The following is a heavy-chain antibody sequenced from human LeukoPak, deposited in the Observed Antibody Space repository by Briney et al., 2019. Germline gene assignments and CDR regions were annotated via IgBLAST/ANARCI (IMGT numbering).Heavy chain of an antibody. CDR2: IYTSGST. CDR3: ARLTPLTIAPQYYFDY. J-gene: IGHJ4*02. CDR1: GGSISSYY. Sequence: SETLSLTCTVSGGSISSYYWSWIRQPPGKGLERIGYIYTSGSTNYNPSLKSRVTISVDTSKNQFSLKLSSVTAADTAVYYCARLTPLTIAPQYYFDYWGQGTLVTVSS. V-gene: IGHV4-4*09. D-gene: IGHD2/OR15-2a*01.